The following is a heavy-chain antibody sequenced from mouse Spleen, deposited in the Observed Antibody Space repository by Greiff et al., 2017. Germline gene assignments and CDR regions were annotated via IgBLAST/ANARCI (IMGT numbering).Heavy chain of an antibody. Sequence: VQGVESGPGLVAPSQTLSITCTVSGFSLSRYSVHWVRQPPGKGLEWLGMIWGGGSTDYNSALKSRLSISKDNSKSHVFLKMNSLQTDDTAKYYCARNSITTVVATDAMDYWGQGTSVTVSS. J-gene: IGHJ4*01. CDR2: IWGGGST. D-gene: IGHD1-1*01. CDR3: ARNSITTVVATDAMDY. CDR1: GFSLSRYS. V-gene: IGHV2-6-4*01.